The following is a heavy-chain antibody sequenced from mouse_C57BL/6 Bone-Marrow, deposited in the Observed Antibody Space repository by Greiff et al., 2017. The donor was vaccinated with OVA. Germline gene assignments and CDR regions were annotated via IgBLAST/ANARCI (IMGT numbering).Heavy chain of an antibody. CDR3: TRKGYSNYSWFAY. CDR2: IDPETGGT. Sequence: QVQLQQSGAELVRPGASVTLSCKASGYTFTDYEMHWVKQTPVHGLEWIGAIDPETGGTAYNQKFKGKAILTADKSSSTAYMELRSLTSEYSAVYYCTRKGYSNYSWFAYWGQGTLVTVAA. CDR1: GYTFTDYE. D-gene: IGHD2-5*01. J-gene: IGHJ3*01. V-gene: IGHV1-15*01.